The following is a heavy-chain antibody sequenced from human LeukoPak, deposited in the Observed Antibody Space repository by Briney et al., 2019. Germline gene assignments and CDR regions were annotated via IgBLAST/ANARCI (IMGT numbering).Heavy chain of an antibody. CDR2: IIPILNIT. CDR1: RGTFSKYA. Sequence: SVKVSCKASRGTFSKYAISWVRQAPGQGLEWMGRIIPILNITHYAQKFQGRVTIAADKSTSTAYMELSSLRSEDTAVYYCASDDDRAREIDYWGQGTLVTVSS. D-gene: IGHD3-22*01. V-gene: IGHV1-69*04. J-gene: IGHJ4*02. CDR3: ASDDDRAREIDY.